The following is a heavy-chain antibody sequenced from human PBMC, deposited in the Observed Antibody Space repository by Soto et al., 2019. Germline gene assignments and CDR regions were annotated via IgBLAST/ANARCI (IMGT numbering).Heavy chain of an antibody. V-gene: IGHV4-39*02. D-gene: IGHD3-3*01. J-gene: IGHJ4*02. CDR2: IYYSGST. Sequence: SETLSLTCTVSGGSISSTSYYWGWIRQPPGKGLEWIGSIYYSGSTYYNPSLKSRVTISVDTSKNQFSLKLSSVTAADTAVYYCAREVRREWLPQYYFDYWGQGTLVTVSS. CDR1: GGSISSTSYY. CDR3: AREVRREWLPQYYFDY.